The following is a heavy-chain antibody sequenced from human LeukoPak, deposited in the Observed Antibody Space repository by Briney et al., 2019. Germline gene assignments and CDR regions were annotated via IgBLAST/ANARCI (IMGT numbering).Heavy chain of an antibody. J-gene: IGHJ6*02. Sequence: ASVKVSCKASGYTFTGYYMHWVRQAPGQGLEWMGWINPNSGGTNYPQKFQGRVTMTRDTSISTAYMELSRLRSDDTAVYYCARDLDYDFWSGYYRMDVWGQGTTVTVSS. CDR3: ARDLDYDFWSGYYRMDV. D-gene: IGHD3-3*01. V-gene: IGHV1-2*02. CDR1: GYTFTGYY. CDR2: INPNSGGT.